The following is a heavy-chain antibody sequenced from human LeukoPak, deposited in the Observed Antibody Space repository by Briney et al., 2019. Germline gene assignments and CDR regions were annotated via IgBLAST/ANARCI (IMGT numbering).Heavy chain of an antibody. CDR1: GLIVSSNY. V-gene: IGHV3-53*01. Sequence: RAGGSLRLSCAASGLIVSSNYMSWVRQAPGKGLEWVSIIYGDGSTYYADSMKGRFTISRDNSKNTLYLQMNSLRGEDTAVYYCARVIVATNTFDAFDIWGQGTMVTVSS. J-gene: IGHJ3*02. CDR2: IYGDGST. CDR3: ARVIVATNTFDAFDI. D-gene: IGHD5-12*01.